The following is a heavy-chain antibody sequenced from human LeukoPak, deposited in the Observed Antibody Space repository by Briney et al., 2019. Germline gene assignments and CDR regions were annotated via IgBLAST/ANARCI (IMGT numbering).Heavy chain of an antibody. Sequence: GGSLRLSCAASGFTFSSYWMSWVRQAPGKGLEWVANIKQDGSEKYYVDSVKGRFTISRDNAKNSLYLQMNSLRAEDTAVYYGARDDYAVVFDCGGKGTMVTFSS. J-gene: IGHJ3*01. CDR3: ARDDYAVVFDC. CDR2: IKQDGSEK. V-gene: IGHV3-7*01. D-gene: IGHD3-16*01. CDR1: GFTFSSYW.